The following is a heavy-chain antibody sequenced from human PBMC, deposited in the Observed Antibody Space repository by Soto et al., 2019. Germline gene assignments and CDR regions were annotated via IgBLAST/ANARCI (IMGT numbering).Heavy chain of an antibody. V-gene: IGHV3-23*01. CDR3: TRDPRMPLDC. J-gene: IGHJ4*02. CDR1: GFAFSHYG. D-gene: IGHD2-2*01. Sequence: EVQLLESGGGLEQPGNSLRLSCAASGFAFSHYGMSWVRQVPGQGLQWVAMISASGDATYYADSVRGRFTISRDNFKNTVHLQMNSLSVEDTAVYYCTRDPRMPLDCGGQGTLVTVSS. CDR2: ISASGDAT.